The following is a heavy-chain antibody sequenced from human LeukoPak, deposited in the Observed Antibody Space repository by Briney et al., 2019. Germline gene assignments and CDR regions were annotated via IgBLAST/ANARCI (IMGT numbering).Heavy chain of an antibody. CDR1: GFTFSSYA. J-gene: IGHJ4*02. D-gene: IGHD6-19*01. CDR3: AREEAGQYYFDY. V-gene: IGHV3-30-3*01. Sequence: GGSLRLSCAASGFTFSSYAMHWVRQAPGKGLEWVAVISYDGSNKYYADSVKGRFTISGDNSKNTLYLQMNSLRAEDTAVYYCAREEAGQYYFDYWGQGTLVTVSS. CDR2: ISYDGSNK.